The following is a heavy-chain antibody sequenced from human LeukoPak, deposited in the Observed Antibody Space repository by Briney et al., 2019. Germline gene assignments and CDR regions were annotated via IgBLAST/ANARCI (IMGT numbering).Heavy chain of an antibody. Sequence: GGSLRLSCAASGFTFSNAWMNWVRQAPGKGLKWVGRIKSKTDGGTTDYAAPVKGRFTISRDDSKNTLYLQMNSLKTEDTAVYYCTTDWPTYYYDSSGYPFFDYWGQGTLVTVSS. CDR2: IKSKTDGGTT. J-gene: IGHJ4*02. CDR3: TTDWPTYYYDSSGYPFFDY. CDR1: GFTFSNAW. V-gene: IGHV3-15*07. D-gene: IGHD3-22*01.